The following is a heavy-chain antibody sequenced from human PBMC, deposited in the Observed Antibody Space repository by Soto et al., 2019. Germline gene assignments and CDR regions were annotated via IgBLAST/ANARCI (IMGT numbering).Heavy chain of an antibody. V-gene: IGHV4-59*08. CDR2: VYYSGST. Sequence: QVQLQESGPGLVKPSETLSLTCTVSGGSISDYYWSWFRQAPGKGLDWIGYVYYSGSTNYNPSLQSRVPRSVDTSKNQFSLKLRYVTAADTAVYYCARQAIDWGQGTLVTVSS. J-gene: IGHJ4*02. CDR1: GGSISDYY. CDR3: ARQAID.